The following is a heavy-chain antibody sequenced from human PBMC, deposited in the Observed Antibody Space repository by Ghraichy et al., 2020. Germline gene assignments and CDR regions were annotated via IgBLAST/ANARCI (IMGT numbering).Heavy chain of an antibody. D-gene: IGHD3-3*01. V-gene: IGHV4-34*01. J-gene: IGHJ4*02. CDR1: GGSFSGYY. CDR2: INHSGST. Sequence: SETLSLTCAVYGGSFSGYYWSWIRQPPGKGLEWIGEINHSGSTNYNPSLKSRVTISVDTSKNQFSLKLSSVTAADTAVYYCARVGKSVRFLEWSTRYYFDYWGQGTLVTVSS. CDR3: ARVGKSVRFLEWSTRYYFDY.